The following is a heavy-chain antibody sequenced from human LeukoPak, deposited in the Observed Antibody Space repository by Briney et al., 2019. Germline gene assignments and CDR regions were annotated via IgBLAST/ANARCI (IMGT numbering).Heavy chain of an antibody. V-gene: IGHV3-33*08. CDR3: ARVNGAAYYYGMDV. Sequence: GGSLRLSCAASGFSFSSYGMHWVRQAPGKGLEWVAVIWYDGSNKYYADSVKGRFTISRDNSKNTLYLQMNSLRAEDTAVYYCARVNGAAYYYGMDVWGQGTTVTVSS. J-gene: IGHJ6*02. CDR1: GFSFSSYG. CDR2: IWYDGSNK. D-gene: IGHD6-13*01.